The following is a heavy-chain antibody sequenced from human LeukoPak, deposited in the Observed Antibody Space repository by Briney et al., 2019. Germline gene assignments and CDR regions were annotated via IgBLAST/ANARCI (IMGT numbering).Heavy chain of an antibody. J-gene: IGHJ4*02. V-gene: IGHV4-59*01. D-gene: IGHD3-9*01. CDR1: GGSISSYY. Sequence: SGTLSLTCTVSGGSISSYYWSWIRQPPGKGLEWIGYIYYSGSTNYNPSLKSRVTISVDTSKNQFSLKLSSVTAADTAVYYCARSPNILTGRYYFDYWGQGTLVTVSS. CDR2: IYYSGST. CDR3: ARSPNILTGRYYFDY.